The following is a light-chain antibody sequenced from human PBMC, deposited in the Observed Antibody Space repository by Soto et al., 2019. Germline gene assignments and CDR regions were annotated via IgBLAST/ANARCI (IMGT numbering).Light chain of an antibody. Sequence: ELVLTQSPGTLSLSPGDRATLSCRASQSVSSTYLAWYQQRPGQAPRLLIYSSSSRASGIPDRFSGSGSGTDFTLTISRLEPEDFAVYYCQQYGSSPPHTFGQGTKLEIK. CDR2: SSS. CDR1: QSVSSTY. J-gene: IGKJ2*01. CDR3: QQYGSSPPHT. V-gene: IGKV3-20*01.